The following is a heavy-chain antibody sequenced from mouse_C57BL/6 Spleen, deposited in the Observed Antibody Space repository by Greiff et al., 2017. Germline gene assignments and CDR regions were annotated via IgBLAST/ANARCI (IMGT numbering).Heavy chain of an antibody. Sequence: EVQLQQSGTVLARPGASVKMSCKTSGYTFTSYWMHWVKQRPGQGLEWIGAIYPGNSDASYNQKFKGKAKLTAVTSASTAYMELSGLTDEDSAVYYCTRRTTVEFYAMDYWGQGTSVTVSS. CDR2: IYPGNSDA. V-gene: IGHV1-5*01. CDR3: TRRTTVEFYAMDY. CDR1: GYTFTSYW. D-gene: IGHD1-1*01. J-gene: IGHJ4*01.